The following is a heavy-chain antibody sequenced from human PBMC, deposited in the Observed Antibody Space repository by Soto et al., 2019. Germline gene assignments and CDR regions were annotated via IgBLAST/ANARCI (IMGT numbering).Heavy chain of an antibody. V-gene: IGHV3-23*01. CDR1: GFTFSSYA. D-gene: IGHD6-13*01. J-gene: IGHJ4*02. CDR2: ISGSDGST. CDR3: ARRSSSWSFAY. Sequence: EVQLLESGGGLVQPGGSLRLSCAASGFTFSSYAMNWVRQAPGKGLEWVSVISGSDGSTYYADSVKGRFTSSRDNSKNTLNRQMNSLRAEDTAVYYCARRSSSWSFAYWGQGALVTVSS.